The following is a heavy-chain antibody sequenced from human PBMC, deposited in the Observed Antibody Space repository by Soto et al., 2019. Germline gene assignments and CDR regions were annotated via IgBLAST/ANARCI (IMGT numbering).Heavy chain of an antibody. CDR1: GFTFSSYG. V-gene: IGHV3-33*01. CDR2: IWYDGSNK. D-gene: IGHD1-20*01. J-gene: IGHJ3*02. CDR3: ARDVAPLITGANDAFDI. Sequence: GGSLRLSCAASGFTFSSYGMHWVRQAPGKGLEWVAVIWYDGSNKYYADSVKGRFTISRDNSKNTLYLQMNSLRAEDTAVYYCARDVAPLITGANDAFDIWGQGTMVTVSS.